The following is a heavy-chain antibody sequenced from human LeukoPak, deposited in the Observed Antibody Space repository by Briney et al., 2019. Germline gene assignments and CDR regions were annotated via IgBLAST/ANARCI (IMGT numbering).Heavy chain of an antibody. J-gene: IGHJ4*02. D-gene: IGHD6-19*01. V-gene: IGHV3-23*01. CDR2: ISGSGGNT. CDR1: GFSFSDYD. CDR3: AKDQVSLAGRASYIDC. Sequence: GGSLRLSCAASGFSFSDYDMSWVRQAPGKGLEWVSPISGSGGNTFYADSVKGRFTISRDNSKNTLYLQMNSLRVEDTAVYYCAKDQVSLAGRASYIDCWGQGTLVTVSS.